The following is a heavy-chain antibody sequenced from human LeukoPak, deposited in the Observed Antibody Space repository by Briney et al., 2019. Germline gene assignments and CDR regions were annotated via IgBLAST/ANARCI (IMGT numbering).Heavy chain of an antibody. CDR2: IGYRSSPI. J-gene: IGHJ4*02. CDR3: ARDSSDGGTSSYRQSDY. D-gene: IGHD3-16*02. CDR1: RFTLSTYS. Sequence: GGSLRLSCTASRFTLSTYSMNWVRQAPGKGLEWVSYIGYRSSPIHYADSVKGRFTISRDNANNSLYLQMNNLSAEDTAVYYCARDSSDGGTSSYRQSDYWGQGTLVTVSS. V-gene: IGHV3-48*04.